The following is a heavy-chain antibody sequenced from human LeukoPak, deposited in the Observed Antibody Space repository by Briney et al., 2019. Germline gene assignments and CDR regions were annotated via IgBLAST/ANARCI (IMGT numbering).Heavy chain of an antibody. V-gene: IGHV3-23*01. D-gene: IGHD3-16*01. CDR1: GFTFSSYG. CDR2: ISATGGST. Sequence: GGSLRLSCAASGFTFSSYGITWVRQAPGKGLEWVSTISATGGSTYYADSVKGRFTISRDNSKDTLYLQMNSLRAEDTAVYYCEARGARDYWGQGTLVTVSS. CDR3: EARGARDY. J-gene: IGHJ4*02.